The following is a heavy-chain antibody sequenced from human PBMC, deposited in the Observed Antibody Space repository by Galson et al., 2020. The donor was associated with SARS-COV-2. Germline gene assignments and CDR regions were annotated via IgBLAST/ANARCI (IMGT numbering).Heavy chain of an antibody. D-gene: IGHD6-19*01. V-gene: IGHV3-33*01. CDR1: GFTFSSYG. CDR3: ARESPVAGPLDV. J-gene: IGHJ6*02. CDR2: IWYDGSNK. Sequence: GGSLRLSCAASGFTFSSYGMHWVRQAPGKGLEWVAVIWYDGSNKYYADSVKGRFTISRDNSKNTLYLQMNSLRAEDTAVYYCARESPVAGPLDVWGQGTMVTVSS.